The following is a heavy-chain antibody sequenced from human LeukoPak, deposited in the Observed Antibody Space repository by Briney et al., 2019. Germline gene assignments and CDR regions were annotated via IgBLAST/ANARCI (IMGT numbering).Heavy chain of an antibody. V-gene: IGHV4-61*05. Sequence: SETLSLTCTVSGYSISSNYYWGWIRQPPGKGLEWIGYIYDSGSTNYNPSLKSRVTISVDTSKNQFSLKLSSVTAADTAVYYCAREDRPYAFDIWGQGTMVTVSS. CDR1: GYSISSNYY. J-gene: IGHJ3*02. CDR3: AREDRPYAFDI. CDR2: IYDSGST.